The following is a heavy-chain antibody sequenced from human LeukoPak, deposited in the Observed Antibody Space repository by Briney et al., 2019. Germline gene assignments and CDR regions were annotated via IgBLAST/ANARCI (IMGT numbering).Heavy chain of an antibody. Sequence: GGSLRLSCAASGFTFSSYSMNWVRQAPGKGLEWVSYISSSSSTIYYADSVKGRFTISRDNAKNSLYLQMNSLRAEDTAVYYCARENRAYCGGDCYPEYFQNWGQGTLVTVSS. D-gene: IGHD2-21*02. CDR1: GFTFSSYS. CDR3: ARENRAYCGGDCYPEYFQN. V-gene: IGHV3-48*01. CDR2: ISSSSSTI. J-gene: IGHJ1*01.